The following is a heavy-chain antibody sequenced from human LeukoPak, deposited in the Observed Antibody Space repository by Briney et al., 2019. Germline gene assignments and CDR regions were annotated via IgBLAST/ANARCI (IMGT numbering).Heavy chain of an antibody. V-gene: IGHV1-69*13. D-gene: IGHD4-17*01. Sequence: ASVKVSCKASRGTFSSYAISWVRQAPGQGLEWMGGIIPIFGTANYAQKFQGRVTITSDESTSTAYMELSSLRSEDTAVYYCARERGYGDLQYFDYWGQGTLVTVSS. CDR2: IIPIFGTA. CDR1: RGTFSSYA. CDR3: ARERGYGDLQYFDY. J-gene: IGHJ4*02.